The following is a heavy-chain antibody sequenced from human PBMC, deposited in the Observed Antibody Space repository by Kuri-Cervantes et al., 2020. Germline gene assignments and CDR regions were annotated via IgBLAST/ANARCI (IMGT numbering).Heavy chain of an antibody. D-gene: IGHD6-13*01. V-gene: IGHV3-74*01. CDR1: GITFTDYW. J-gene: IGHJ4*02. CDR2: INSDGSTT. Sequence: GESLKISCAASGITFTDYWMHWVRQAPGKGLVWVSRINSDGSTTSYADSVKGRFTISRDNSKNTLYLQMNSLRVEDTAVYYSARGWWKLVAAGPDFWGQGTQVTVSS. CDR3: ARGWWKLVAAGPDF.